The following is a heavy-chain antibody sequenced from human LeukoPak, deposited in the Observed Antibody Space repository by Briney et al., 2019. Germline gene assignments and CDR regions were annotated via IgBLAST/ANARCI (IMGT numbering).Heavy chain of an antibody. CDR3: ARQGDIVVVPAASWFDP. Sequence: PSETLSLTCTVSGGSISSSSYYWGWIRQPPGKGLEWIGSIYYSGSTYYNPSLKSRVTISVDTSKNQFSLKLSSVTAADTAVYYCARQGDIVVVPAASWFDPWGQGTLVTVSS. CDR2: IYYSGST. D-gene: IGHD2-2*01. CDR1: GGSISSSSYY. J-gene: IGHJ5*02. V-gene: IGHV4-39*01.